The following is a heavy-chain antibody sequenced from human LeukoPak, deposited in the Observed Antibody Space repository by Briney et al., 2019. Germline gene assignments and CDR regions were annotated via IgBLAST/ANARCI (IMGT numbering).Heavy chain of an antibody. CDR3: ARAEQWLVTTLDY. D-gene: IGHD6-19*01. V-gene: IGHV3-21*01. J-gene: IGHJ4*02. CDR2: ISSSSSYI. Sequence: GGSLRLSCAASGFTFSSYSMNWVRQAPGKGLEWVSSISSSSSYIYYADSVKGRFAISRDNAKNSLYLQMNSLRAEDTAVYYCARAEQWLVTTLDYWGQGTLVTVSS. CDR1: GFTFSSYS.